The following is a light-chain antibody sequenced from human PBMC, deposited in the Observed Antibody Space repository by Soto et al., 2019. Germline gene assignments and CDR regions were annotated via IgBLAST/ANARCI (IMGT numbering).Light chain of an antibody. CDR3: SSYTGTTNFGV. Sequence: QSVLTQPASVSGSPGQSITISCTGTSSDVGGYDYVSWYQHHPGKAPKLMIYEVSNRPSGVSNRFSGSKSDNAASLTISGLQAEDEANYYCSSYTGTTNFGVFGTGTKVTVL. V-gene: IGLV2-14*01. J-gene: IGLJ1*01. CDR1: SSDVGGYDY. CDR2: EVS.